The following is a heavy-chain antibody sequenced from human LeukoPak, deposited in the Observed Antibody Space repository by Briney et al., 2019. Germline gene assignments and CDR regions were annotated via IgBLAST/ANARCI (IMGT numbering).Heavy chain of an antibody. D-gene: IGHD1-1*01. Sequence: SETLSLTCGVDGGSFSGYDWSWVRQSPGKGLEWIGEINYGGDTNYNPSLKSRVTISVDTSKNQFSLKVRSVTAADMAVYYCARGLGWKVTPMGLFYMDVWGEGATVTVFS. CDR1: GGSFSGYD. J-gene: IGHJ6*03. CDR2: INYGGDT. CDR3: ARGLGWKVTPMGLFYMDV. V-gene: IGHV4-34*01.